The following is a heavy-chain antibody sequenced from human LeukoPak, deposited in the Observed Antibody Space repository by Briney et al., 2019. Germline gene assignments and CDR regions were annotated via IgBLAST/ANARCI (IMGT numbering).Heavy chain of an antibody. J-gene: IGHJ5*02. D-gene: IGHD6-6*01. V-gene: IGHV1-69*13. CDR3: ARDLPPVAARPGGWFDP. CDR2: IIPIFGTA. Sequence: RAASVKVSCKASGGTFSSYAISWVRQAPGQGLEWMGGIIPIFGTANYAQKFQGRVTITADESTSTAYMELSSLRSEDTAVYYCARDLPPVAARPGGWFDPWGQGTLVTVSS. CDR1: GGTFSSYA.